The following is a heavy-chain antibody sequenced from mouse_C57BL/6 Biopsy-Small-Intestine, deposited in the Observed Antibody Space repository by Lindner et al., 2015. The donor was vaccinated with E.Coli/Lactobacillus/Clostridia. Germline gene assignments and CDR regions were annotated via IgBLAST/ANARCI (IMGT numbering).Heavy chain of an antibody. J-gene: IGHJ3*01. Sequence: VQLQESGPELVKPGASVKISCKASGYAFSSSWMNWVKQRPGKGLEWIGKIGPGSGSTYYNEKFKGKATLTADKSSSTAYMQLSSLTSEDSAVYFCARGDTAYWGQGTLVTVSA. CDR2: IGPGSGST. CDR3: ARGDTAY. CDR1: GYAFSSSW. V-gene: IGHV1-77*01.